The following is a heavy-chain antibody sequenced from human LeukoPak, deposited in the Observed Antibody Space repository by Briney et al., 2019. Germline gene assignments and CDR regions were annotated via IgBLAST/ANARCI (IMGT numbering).Heavy chain of an antibody. Sequence: SETLSLTCTVSGGSVSSSGYSWNWIRQPPGKTLEWIGYTYYSGRTNYNPSLKSRVTMSVDTSKNQFSLKLSSVTAADTAVYYCAREIGELRRSFDYWGQGTLVTVSS. J-gene: IGHJ4*02. CDR3: AREIGELRRSFDY. CDR2: TYYSGRT. V-gene: IGHV4-61*08. CDR1: GGSVSSSGYS. D-gene: IGHD1-7*01.